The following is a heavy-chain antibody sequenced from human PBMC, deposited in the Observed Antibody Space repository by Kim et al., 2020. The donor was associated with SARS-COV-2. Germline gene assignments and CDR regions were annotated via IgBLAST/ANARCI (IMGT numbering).Heavy chain of an antibody. V-gene: IGHV3-43*02. CDR2: ISGDGGST. CDR1: GFTFDDYA. J-gene: IGHJ6*03. D-gene: IGHD6-13*01. CDR3: AKDQSSPSYYNYNMDV. Sequence: GGSLRLSCAASGFTFDDYAMHWVRQAPGKGLEWVSVISGDGGSTYYADSVKGRFTISRDNSKNSLYLQMNSLRTEDTALYYCAKDQSSPSYYNYNMDVWGTGTTVTVSS.